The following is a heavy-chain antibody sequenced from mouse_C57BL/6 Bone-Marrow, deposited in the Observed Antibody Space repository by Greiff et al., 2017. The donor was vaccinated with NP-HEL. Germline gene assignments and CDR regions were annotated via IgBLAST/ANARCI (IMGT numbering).Heavy chain of an antibody. J-gene: IGHJ2*01. CDR2: YPGSGNTY. V-gene: IGHV1-83*01. Sequence: VQLQQSGPELVKPGASVKMSCKASGYTFTDYYMHWVKQKPGKGLEWIGEIYPGSGNTYYNEKFKGKATLTADTSSSTAYMQLSSLTSEDSAVYFCARPGGYDYWDQGTALTVSS. CDR1: YTFTDYYM. D-gene: IGHD2-2*01. CDR3: RPGGYDY.